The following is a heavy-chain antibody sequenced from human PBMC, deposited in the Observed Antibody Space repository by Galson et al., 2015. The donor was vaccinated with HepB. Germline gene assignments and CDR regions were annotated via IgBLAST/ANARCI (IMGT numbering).Heavy chain of an antibody. J-gene: IGHJ6*02. CDR2: ISYDGSNK. V-gene: IGHV3-30-3*01. CDR3: ARDRDSSGWYVGYYYYGMDV. CDR1: GFTFSRYA. D-gene: IGHD6-19*01. Sequence: SLRLSCAASGFTFSRYAMHWVRQAPGKGLEWVAVISYDGSNKYYADSVKGRFTISRDNSKNTLYLQMNSLRAEDTAVYYCARDRDSSGWYVGYYYYGMDVWGQGTTVTVSS.